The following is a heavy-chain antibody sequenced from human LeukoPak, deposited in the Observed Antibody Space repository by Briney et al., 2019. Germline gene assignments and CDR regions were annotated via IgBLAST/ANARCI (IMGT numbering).Heavy chain of an antibody. CDR1: GGSFSGYY. D-gene: IGHD6-6*01. CDR2: INHSGST. CDR3: ARTSIAARRANAFDI. V-gene: IGHV4-34*01. J-gene: IGHJ3*02. Sequence: PSETLSLTCAVYGGSFSGYYWSWIRQPPGKGLEWIGEINHSGSTNYNPSLKSRVTISVDTSKNQFSLKLSSVTAADTAVYYCARTSIAARRANAFDIWGQGTMVTVSS.